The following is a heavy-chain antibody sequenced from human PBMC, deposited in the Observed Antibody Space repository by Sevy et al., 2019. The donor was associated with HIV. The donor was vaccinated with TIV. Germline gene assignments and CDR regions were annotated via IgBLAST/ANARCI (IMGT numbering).Heavy chain of an antibody. CDR2: ISSGSSYI. J-gene: IGHJ4*02. CDR1: GFTFSYYN. Sequence: GSLRLSCAASGFTFSYYNMNWVRQAPGKGLEWVSSISSGSSYIFYVDSVKGRFTISRDNAKDSLFLQMNSLRAEETAVYYCARNLDYYASGPPDSWGRGTLVTVSS. V-gene: IGHV3-21*01. CDR3: ARNLDYYASGPPDS. D-gene: IGHD3-10*01.